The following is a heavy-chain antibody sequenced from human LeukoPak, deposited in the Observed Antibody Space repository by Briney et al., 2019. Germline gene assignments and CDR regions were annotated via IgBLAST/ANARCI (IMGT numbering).Heavy chain of an antibody. CDR2: VDHSGST. J-gene: IGHJ5*02. D-gene: IGHD2-2*01. CDR1: GGSISSTNW. V-gene: IGHV4-4*02. Sequence: PSETLSLTCGVSGGSISSTNWRSWVRQPPGKGLEWIGEVDHSGSTKYNPALKSRVTISVDKSKNQFSLRLTSVTAADTAVYYCARVHKYCSGISCYRFDPWGQGTLVSVSS. CDR3: ARVHKYCSGISCYRFDP.